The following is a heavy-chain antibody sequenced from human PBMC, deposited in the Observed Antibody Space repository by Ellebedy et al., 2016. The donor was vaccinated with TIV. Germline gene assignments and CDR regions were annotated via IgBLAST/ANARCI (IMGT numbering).Heavy chain of an antibody. Sequence: MPSETLSLTCAVYGGSFSAYYWTWNRQLPRKGLEWIGEIHHSGSTNYCPSLKSRVPISVDTSKNQFSLHLSSVTAADTAVYYCARTPYDLLTGYYSSYFDSWGQGTLVPVSS. J-gene: IGHJ4*02. V-gene: IGHV4-34*01. CDR3: ARTPYDLLTGYYSSYFDS. D-gene: IGHD3-9*01. CDR1: GGSFSAYY. CDR2: IHHSGST.